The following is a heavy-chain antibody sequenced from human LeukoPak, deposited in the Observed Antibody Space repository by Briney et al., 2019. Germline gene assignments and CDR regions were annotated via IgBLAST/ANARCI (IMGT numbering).Heavy chain of an antibody. J-gene: IGHJ6*02. CDR3: AKDCSGGRVVPAAIDYGMDV. D-gene: IGHD2-2*01. CDR2: IYWFSGSI. CDR1: RWIYDGYF. V-gene: IGHV3-9*01. Sequence: RSLPVSRAACRWIYDGYFFHWLRPAPSRGVEWVAGIYWFSGSIGFAYSLKGRFIISRDSAKNSLYLKMNSLRAEDTALYYCAKDCSGGRVVPAAIDYGMDVWGQGTTVTVSS.